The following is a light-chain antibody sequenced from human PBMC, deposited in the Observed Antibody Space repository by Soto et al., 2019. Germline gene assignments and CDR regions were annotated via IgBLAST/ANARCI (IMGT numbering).Light chain of an antibody. CDR2: AAS. CDR3: QQLNSYPWVT. V-gene: IGKV1-9*01. CDR1: QGISSN. Sequence: IQLTQSPSSLSASVGDRVTITCRASQGISSNLAWYQQKPGKAPKLLIYAASTLQSWVPSRFSGSGSGTDFTLTISSLQPEDVATYYCQQLNSYPWVTFGQGTKLEIK. J-gene: IGKJ2*01.